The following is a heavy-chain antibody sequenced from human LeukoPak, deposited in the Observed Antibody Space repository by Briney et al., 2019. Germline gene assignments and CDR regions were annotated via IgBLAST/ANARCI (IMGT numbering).Heavy chain of an antibody. V-gene: IGHV1-69*04. Sequence: ASVKVSCKASGGTFSSYAISWVRQAPGQGLEWMGRIIPILGIANYAQKFQGRVTITADKSTSTAYMELSSLRSEDAAVYYCARDHFNSLYYYGSGSPSYYYGMDVWGQGTTVTVSS. CDR2: IIPILGIA. CDR3: ARDHFNSLYYYGSGSPSYYYGMDV. CDR1: GGTFSSYA. J-gene: IGHJ6*02. D-gene: IGHD3-10*01.